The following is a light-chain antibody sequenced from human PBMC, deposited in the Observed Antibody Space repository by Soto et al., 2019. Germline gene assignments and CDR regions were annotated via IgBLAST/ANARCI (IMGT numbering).Light chain of an antibody. CDR2: GAS. CDR1: QSVSSY. Sequence: IVLTHSPATLSLSPGERATLSCRASQSVSSYLAWYQQKPGQAPRLLIFGASNRATGIPDRFSGSGSGTDFTLTISSLDPEDSAVYYCQQRSNWPFTFGGGTKVDIK. J-gene: IGKJ4*01. V-gene: IGKV3-11*01. CDR3: QQRSNWPFT.